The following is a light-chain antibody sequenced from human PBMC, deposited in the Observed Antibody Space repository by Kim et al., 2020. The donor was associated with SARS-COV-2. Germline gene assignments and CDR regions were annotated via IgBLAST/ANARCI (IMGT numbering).Light chain of an antibody. J-gene: IGLJ2*01. Sequence: SWALGQTARITCGGNNIGSKNVHWYQQKPGQAPVLVIYRDSNRPSGIPERFSGSNSGNTATLTISRAQAGDEADYYCQVWDSSTVVFGGGTQLTVL. CDR2: RDS. V-gene: IGLV3-9*01. CDR3: QVWDSSTVV. CDR1: NIGSKN.